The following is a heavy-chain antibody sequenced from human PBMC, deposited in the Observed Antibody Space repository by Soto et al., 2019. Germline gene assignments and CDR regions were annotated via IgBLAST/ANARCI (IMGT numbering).Heavy chain of an antibody. CDR2: MNTNSDDT. D-gene: IGHD6-13*01. V-gene: IGHV1-8*02. CDR1: GGTFGSDA. Sequence: EASVKVSCKASGGTFGSDAITWVRQAPGQGLEWVGRMNTNSDDTRSAQKFRGRLTLTRDKSMRAVYMKLSNLRPDDTAVYYCAREWSAAGHFYGMDVWGQGTTVTVSS. J-gene: IGHJ6*02. CDR3: AREWSAAGHFYGMDV.